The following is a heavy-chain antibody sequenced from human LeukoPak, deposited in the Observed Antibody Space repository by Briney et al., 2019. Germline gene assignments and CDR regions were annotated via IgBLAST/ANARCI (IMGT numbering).Heavy chain of an antibody. CDR2: IYYSGST. D-gene: IGHD2-21*01. CDR1: GGSISSYY. J-gene: IGHJ3*02. V-gene: IGHV4-59*08. Sequence: SETLSLTCTVSGGSISSYYWSWIRQPPGKEREWIGYIYYSGSTNYNPSLKSRVTISVDTSKNQFSLKLSSVTAADTAVYYCARQPIPGAFDIWGQGTMVTVSS. CDR3: ARQPIPGAFDI.